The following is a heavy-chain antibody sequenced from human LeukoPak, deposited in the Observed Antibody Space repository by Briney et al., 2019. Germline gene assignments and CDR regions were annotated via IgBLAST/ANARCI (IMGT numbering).Heavy chain of an antibody. CDR2: IYSGGST. CDR3: ARDGVAAAGMRVY. J-gene: IGHJ4*02. CDR1: GFTVSSNY. V-gene: IGHV3-66*01. D-gene: IGHD6-13*01. Sequence: PGGSLRLSCAASGFTVSSNYMSWVRQAPGKGLEWVSVIYSGGSTYYADSVKGRFTISRDNSKNTLYLQVNSLRAEDTAVYYCARDGVAAAGMRVYWGQGTLVTVSS.